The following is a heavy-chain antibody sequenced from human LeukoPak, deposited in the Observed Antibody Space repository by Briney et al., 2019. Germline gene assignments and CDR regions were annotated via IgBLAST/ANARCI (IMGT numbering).Heavy chain of an antibody. Sequence: SETLSLTCTLSGGALRSGGYYWHWIRQFPGKGLEWIGYIYYSGSTNYNPSLKSRVTISVDTSKNQFSLKLSSVTAADTAVYYCARVHSYGSYYFDYWGQGTLVTVSS. D-gene: IGHD5-18*01. CDR3: ARVHSYGSYYFDY. CDR1: GGALRSGGYY. J-gene: IGHJ4*02. CDR2: IYYSGST. V-gene: IGHV4-61*08.